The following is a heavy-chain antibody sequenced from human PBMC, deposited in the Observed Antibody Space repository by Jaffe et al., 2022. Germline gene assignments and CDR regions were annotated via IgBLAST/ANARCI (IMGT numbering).Heavy chain of an antibody. D-gene: IGHD3-9*01. CDR3: AKPPGRYFDRDAFDI. J-gene: IGHJ3*02. CDR2: ISYDGSNK. Sequence: QVQLVESGGGVVQPGRSLRLSCAASGFTFSSYGMHWVRQAPGKGLEWVAVISYDGSNKYYADSVKGRFTISRDNSKNTLYLQMNSLRAEDTAVYYCAKPPGRYFDRDAFDIWGQGTMVTVSS. CDR1: GFTFSSYG. V-gene: IGHV3-30*18.